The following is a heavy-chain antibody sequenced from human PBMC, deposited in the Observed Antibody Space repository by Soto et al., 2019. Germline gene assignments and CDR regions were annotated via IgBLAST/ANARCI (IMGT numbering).Heavy chain of an antibody. CDR3: ARDARGDEAPMDY. V-gene: IGHV1-2*02. J-gene: IGHJ4*02. D-gene: IGHD3-10*01. Sequence: QVQLVQSGAEVKKPGASVKVSCKASGYTFTGYYMHWVRQAPGQGLEWMGWINPNSGGTNYAQKFQGGVTMTRDTSVSPAYMELSRLSSDATAVYYCARDARGDEAPMDYWGQGPLVTVSS. CDR1: GYTFTGYY. CDR2: INPNSGGT.